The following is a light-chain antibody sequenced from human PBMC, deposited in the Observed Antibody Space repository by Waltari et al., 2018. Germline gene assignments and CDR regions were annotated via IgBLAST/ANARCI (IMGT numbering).Light chain of an antibody. Sequence: DVVMTQSPLSLPVTLVQPATISCRPSQSLVHSDGKTYLNWFHQRPGQSPRRLIYKVFNRESGVPDRFSGSGSGTDCTLKISRVEAEDVGTYYCMQATQWPLTFGQGTKVEIK. CDR3: MQATQWPLT. J-gene: IGKJ1*01. CDR2: KVF. CDR1: QSLVHSDGKTY. V-gene: IGKV2-30*02.